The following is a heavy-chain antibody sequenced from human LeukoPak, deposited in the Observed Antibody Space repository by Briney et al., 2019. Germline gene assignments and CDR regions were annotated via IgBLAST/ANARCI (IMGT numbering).Heavy chain of an antibody. CDR1: GFTFSSYA. J-gene: IGHJ4*02. CDR2: ISSGDINI. V-gene: IGHV3-48*01. Sequence: PGESLRLSCAPSGFTFSSYAMNWVRQAPGKGLEWLAYISSGDINIDYTDSVKGRFTISRDNAKNSLYLQMNSLRAEDTAVYYCAKSGLNRFDYWGQGTLVTVSS. CDR3: AKSGLNRFDY. D-gene: IGHD2-15*01.